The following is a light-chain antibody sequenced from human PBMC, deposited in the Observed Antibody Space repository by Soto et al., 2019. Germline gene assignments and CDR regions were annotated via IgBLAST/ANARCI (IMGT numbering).Light chain of an antibody. J-gene: IGKJ1*01. CDR1: QSIGTY. Sequence: DIQMTQSPSSLSASVGDRVTISCRASQSIGTYLNWYQRKPGRAPKLLVYAASNLQSGVPSRFSGSGSETDFTLTINSLQPEDFATYYCQQSYVIPWTFGQGTEVEVK. CDR3: QQSYVIPWT. CDR2: AAS. V-gene: IGKV1-39*01.